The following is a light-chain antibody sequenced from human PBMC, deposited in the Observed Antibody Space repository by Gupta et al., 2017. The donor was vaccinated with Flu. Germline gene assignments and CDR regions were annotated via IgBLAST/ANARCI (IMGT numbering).Light chain of an antibody. CDR3: QHAYTSPRT. V-gene: IGKV1-39*01. CDR1: ESISGY. J-gene: IGKJ4*01. Sequence: ESQMTQSPDSLSASVGDRVTITCRASESISGYLNWYQQKPGKAPKLLIYAASTLHSGVPSRFSGSGSGTEFTLTISSLQPEDFATYVCQHAYTSPRTFGRGTKVEIK. CDR2: AAS.